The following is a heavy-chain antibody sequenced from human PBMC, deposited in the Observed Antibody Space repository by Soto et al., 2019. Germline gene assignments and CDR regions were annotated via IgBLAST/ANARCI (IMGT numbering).Heavy chain of an antibody. CDR2: IYWNDDK. CDR1: GFSLSTSGMG. D-gene: IGHD3-10*01. Sequence: QITLKESGPTLVKPTQTLTLTCTFSGFSLSTSGMGVGWIRQPPGKALEWLALIYWNDDKHYSPSLKSRLTNTKDTSKNQVVLTMTNVDPVDTATYYCAHRSAPFIMAWFDPWGQGTLVTVSS. J-gene: IGHJ5*02. CDR3: AHRSAPFIMAWFDP. V-gene: IGHV2-5*01.